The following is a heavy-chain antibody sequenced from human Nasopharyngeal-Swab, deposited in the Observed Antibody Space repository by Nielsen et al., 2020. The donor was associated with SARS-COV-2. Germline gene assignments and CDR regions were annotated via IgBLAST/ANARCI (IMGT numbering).Heavy chain of an antibody. CDR1: GYTFSRYY. CDR2: INPSGDGT. D-gene: IGHD3-10*01. Sequence: ASVKVSCKASGYTFSRYYMHWVRQAPGQGLEWMGIINPSGDGTTYAQNFQGRVTITRDTSASTAYMELSSLRSEDTAVYYCARNYYGSGSFDYWGQGTLVTVSS. V-gene: IGHV1-46*01. CDR3: ARNYYGSGSFDY. J-gene: IGHJ4*02.